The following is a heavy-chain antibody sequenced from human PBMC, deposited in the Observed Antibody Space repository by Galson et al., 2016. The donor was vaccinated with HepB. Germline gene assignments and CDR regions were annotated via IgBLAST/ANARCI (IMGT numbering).Heavy chain of an antibody. CDR3: VRDSDYEIDS. D-gene: IGHD3-16*01. J-gene: IGHJ5*01. CDR1: GLAFSYHV. CDR2: IKHDGSEE. Sequence: SLRLSCAGSGLAFSYHVMYWVRQTPEKRLEWVAGIKHDGSEEYYVDSVRGRFTISRDNARSSLFLHMNSLRAEDTAVYYCVRDSDYEIDSWGQGTLVTVSS. V-gene: IGHV3-7*01.